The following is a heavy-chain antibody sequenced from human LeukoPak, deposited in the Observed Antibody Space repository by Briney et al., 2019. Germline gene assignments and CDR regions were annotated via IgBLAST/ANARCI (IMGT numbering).Heavy chain of an antibody. CDR3: AKKVVPTSTNWFDP. D-gene: IGHD2-15*01. CDR2: ISGSGGST. CDR1: GFTFSSWA. J-gene: IGHJ5*02. V-gene: IGHV3-23*01. Sequence: GGSLRLSCAASGFTFSSWAMSWVRQAPGKGLEWVSTISGSGGSTYYADSVKDRFTISRDNSKNTLYLQMNSLRAEDTAVYYCAKKVVPTSTNWFDPWGQGTLVTVSS.